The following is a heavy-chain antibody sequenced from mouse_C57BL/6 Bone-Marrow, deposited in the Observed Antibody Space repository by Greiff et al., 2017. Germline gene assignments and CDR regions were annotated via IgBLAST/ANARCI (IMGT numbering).Heavy chain of an antibody. CDR3: AGTPHYYGSRGYAMDY. CDR1: GFSLTSYG. CDR2: IWSGGRT. V-gene: IGHV2-2*01. D-gene: IGHD1-1*01. J-gene: IGHJ4*01. Sequence: VQLQQSGPGLVQPSQSLSITCTVSGFSLTSYGVHWVRQSPGKGLEWLGVIWSGGRTDYNAAFISRLSISKDNSKSQVFFKMNSLQADDTAIYYCAGTPHYYGSRGYAMDYWGQGTSVTVSS.